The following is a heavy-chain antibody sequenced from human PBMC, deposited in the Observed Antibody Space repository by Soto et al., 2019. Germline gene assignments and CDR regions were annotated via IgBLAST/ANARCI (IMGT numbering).Heavy chain of an antibody. Sequence: PGGSLRLSCAASGFTFSDHYMSWIRQAPGGGLEWISYISGSGDSIYYADSVKGRFSISRDNAKNSLYLQMNSLRAEDTAVYYCSRYGAFDIWGQGTMVTV. J-gene: IGHJ3*02. CDR1: GFTFSDHY. CDR2: ISGSGDSI. D-gene: IGHD3-10*01. CDR3: SRYGAFDI. V-gene: IGHV3-11*01.